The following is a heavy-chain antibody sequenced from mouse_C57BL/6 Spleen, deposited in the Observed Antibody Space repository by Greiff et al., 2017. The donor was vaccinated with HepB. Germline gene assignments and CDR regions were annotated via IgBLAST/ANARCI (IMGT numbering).Heavy chain of an antibody. J-gene: IGHJ4*01. V-gene: IGHV1-53*01. D-gene: IGHD2-14*01. CDR1: GYTFTSYW. CDR2: INPSNGGT. CDR3: ARYRLGYYAMDY. Sequence: QVQLQQPGTELVKPGASVKLSCKASGYTFTSYWMHWVKQRPGQGLEWIGNINPSNGGTNYNEKFKSKATLTVDKSSSTAYMQLSSLTSEDSAVYYWARYRLGYYAMDYWGQGTSVTVSS.